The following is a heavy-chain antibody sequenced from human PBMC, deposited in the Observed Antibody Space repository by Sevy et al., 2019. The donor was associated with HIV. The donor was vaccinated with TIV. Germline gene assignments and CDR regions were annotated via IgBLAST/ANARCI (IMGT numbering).Heavy chain of an antibody. D-gene: IGHD2-2*01. V-gene: IGHV5-51*01. J-gene: IGHJ4*02. CDR1: GYTFSNYW. CDR2: IYPGDSVT. CDR3: AGYPIVVVPAAEYYFDY. Sequence: GESLKISCKGSGYTFSNYWIGWVRQMPGKGLEWMGVIYPGDSVTRYSPPFQGQVTMSADKSSSTAYLQWSSLKTSDTAIYYCAGYPIVVVPAAEYYFDYWGQGTLVTVSS.